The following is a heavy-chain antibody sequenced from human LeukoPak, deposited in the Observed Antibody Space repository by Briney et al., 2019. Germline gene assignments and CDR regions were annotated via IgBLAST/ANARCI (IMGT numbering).Heavy chain of an antibody. D-gene: IGHD1-14*01. V-gene: IGHV3-23*01. CDR2: ISDSGGIT. CDR1: GFTFSSYA. CDR3: AKGKINHDGAFDI. J-gene: IGHJ3*02. Sequence: GGSPRLSCAASGFTFSSYAMSWVRQAPGKGLEWVSSISDSGGITHYAESVRGRFSLSRDNFEKTLYLEMNRLSAEDTAVYYCAKGKINHDGAFDIWGQGTRVIVAS.